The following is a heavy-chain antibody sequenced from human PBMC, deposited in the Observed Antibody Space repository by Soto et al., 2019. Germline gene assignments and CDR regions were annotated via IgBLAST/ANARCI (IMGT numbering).Heavy chain of an antibody. J-gene: IGHJ6*02. Sequence: QVQLVQSGAEVKKPGSSVKVSCKASGGTFSSYAISWVRQAPGQGLEWMGGIIPIFGTANYAQKFQGRVTITADESMXTAYMERSSLRSEDTAVYYCASKWSQLLFNYGMDVWGQGTTVTVSS. D-gene: IGHD2-2*01. CDR2: IIPIFGTA. V-gene: IGHV1-69*12. CDR1: GGTFSSYA. CDR3: ASKWSQLLFNYGMDV.